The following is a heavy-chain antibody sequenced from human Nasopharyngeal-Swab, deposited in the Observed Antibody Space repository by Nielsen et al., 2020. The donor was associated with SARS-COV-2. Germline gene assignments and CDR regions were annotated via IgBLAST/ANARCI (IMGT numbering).Heavy chain of an antibody. CDR3: ASIAARSGFGMDV. V-gene: IGHV4-34*01. D-gene: IGHD6-6*01. CDR1: GWPFSGYY. CDR2: INHSGST. J-gene: IGHJ6*02. Sequence: SETLSLTFAAYGWPFSGYYWSWIRQLPGKGLEWIGEINHSGSTNYNPSLKSRVTISVDTSKNQFSLKLSSVTAADTAVYYCASIAARSGFGMDVWGQGTTVTVSS.